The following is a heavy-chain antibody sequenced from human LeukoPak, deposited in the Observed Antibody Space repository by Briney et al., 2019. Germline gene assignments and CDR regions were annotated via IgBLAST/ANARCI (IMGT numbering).Heavy chain of an antibody. V-gene: IGHV4-39*07. CDR2: IYYSGST. CDR3: ARDEATTRPFDY. CDR1: GGSVSSSYY. J-gene: IGHJ4*02. Sequence: SETLSLTCSVSGGSVSSSYYWGWIRQPPGKGLEWIGSIYYSGSTYYNPSLKSRVTISVDTSKNQFSLKLSSVTAADTAVYYCARDEATTRPFDYWGQGTLVTVSS. D-gene: IGHD5-12*01.